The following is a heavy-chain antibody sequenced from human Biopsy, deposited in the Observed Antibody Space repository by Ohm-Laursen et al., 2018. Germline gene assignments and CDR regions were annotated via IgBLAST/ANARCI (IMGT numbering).Heavy chain of an antibody. J-gene: IGHJ5*02. CDR3: AKPSGGVSTIGFDP. V-gene: IGHV1-2*02. D-gene: IGHD5/OR15-5a*01. CDR1: GYNFRGYH. CDR2: INPDTGKT. Sequence: ASVKVSCKTSGYNFRGYHLHWVRLAPGQGLEWMGWINPDTGKTRYAPKFQGRLALTRDVSVNTGYLELSSLGSDDTAIYFCAKPSGGVSTIGFDPWGQGTQIIVS.